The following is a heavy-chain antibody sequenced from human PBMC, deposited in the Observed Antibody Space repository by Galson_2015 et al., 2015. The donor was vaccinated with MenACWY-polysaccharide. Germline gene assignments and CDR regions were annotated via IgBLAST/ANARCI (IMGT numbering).Heavy chain of an antibody. D-gene: IGHD1-26*01. CDR1: GFTFSSYS. Sequence: SLRLSCAASGFTFSSYSMNWVRQAPGKGLEWVSSISSSSSYIYYADSVKGRFTISRDNAKNSLYLQMNSLRAEDTAVYYCARSREVGDAYDAFDIWGQGTMVTVSS. V-gene: IGHV3-21*01. CDR3: ARSREVGDAYDAFDI. J-gene: IGHJ3*02. CDR2: ISSSSSYI.